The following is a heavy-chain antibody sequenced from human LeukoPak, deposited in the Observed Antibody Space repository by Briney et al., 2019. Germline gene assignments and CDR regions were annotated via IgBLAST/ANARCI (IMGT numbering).Heavy chain of an antibody. J-gene: IGHJ4*02. Sequence: GGFLRLSCAASGFTFSSYSMNWVRQAPGKGLEWVSSISSSSSYIYYADSVKGRFTISRDNAKNSLYLQMNSLRAEDTAVYYCAMIWFGAPRADYWGQGTLVTVSS. CDR2: ISSSSSYI. V-gene: IGHV3-21*01. CDR1: GFTFSSYS. CDR3: AMIWFGAPRADY. D-gene: IGHD3-10*01.